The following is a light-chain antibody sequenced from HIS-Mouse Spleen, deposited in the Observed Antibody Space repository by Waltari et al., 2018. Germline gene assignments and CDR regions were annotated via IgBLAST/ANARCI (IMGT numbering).Light chain of an antibody. CDR2: GAS. CDR3: QQYGSSPLT. V-gene: IGKV3-20*01. J-gene: IGKJ4*01. Sequence: DMVLTQSPGTLSLLPGERATLTCRASQSVSSSYLAWYQQKPGKAPWLLIYGASSRATGIPDRFSGSGSGTDFTLTISRLEPEDFAVYYCQQYGSSPLTFGGGTKVEIK. CDR1: QSVSSSY.